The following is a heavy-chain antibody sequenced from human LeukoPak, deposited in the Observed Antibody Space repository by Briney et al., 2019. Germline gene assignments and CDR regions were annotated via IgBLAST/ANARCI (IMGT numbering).Heavy chain of an antibody. CDR1: GGSLSSSNW. CDR2: IYHSGST. Sequence: SGTLSLTCAVSGGSLSSSNWWSWVRQPPGKGLECIGEIYHSGSTNYNPSLKSRVTISVDTSKNQFSLKLSSVTAADTAVYNCARHRIVAAVGAFDYWGQGALVTVSS. CDR3: ARHRIVAAVGAFDY. J-gene: IGHJ4*02. V-gene: IGHV4-4*02. D-gene: IGHD6-13*01.